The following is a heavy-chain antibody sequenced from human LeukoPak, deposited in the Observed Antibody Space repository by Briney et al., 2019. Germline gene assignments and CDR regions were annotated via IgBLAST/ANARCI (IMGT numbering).Heavy chain of an antibody. V-gene: IGHV3-21*01. J-gene: IGHJ4*02. CDR1: GFTFSSYA. CDR3: ARDRWELLRSVDY. D-gene: IGHD2-15*01. CDR2: IGSTGAYI. Sequence: GGSLRLSCAASGFTFSSYAMHWVRQAPGKGLEWLSSIGSTGAYIFYADSVKGRFTISRDNAKNSLYLQMNNLRAEDTAIYYCARDRWELLRSVDYWGQGTLVAVSS.